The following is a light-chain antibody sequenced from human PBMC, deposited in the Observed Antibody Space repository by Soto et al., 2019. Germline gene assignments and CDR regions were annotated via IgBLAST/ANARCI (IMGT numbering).Light chain of an antibody. J-gene: IGKJ5*01. CDR3: QQRSNEIT. CDR1: QSVSSY. V-gene: IGKV3-11*01. CDR2: DAS. Sequence: EIMLTQSPATLSLSPGERATLSSRASQSVSSYLAWYQQKPGQAPRLLIYDASNRATGIPARFSGSGSGTDFTLTISSLEPEDFAVYYCQQRSNEITFGQGTRLEI.